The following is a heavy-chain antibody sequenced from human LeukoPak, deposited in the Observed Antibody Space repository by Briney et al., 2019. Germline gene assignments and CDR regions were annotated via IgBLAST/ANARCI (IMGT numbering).Heavy chain of an antibody. Sequence: RASVKVSFKASGGTFSIYAISWVRQAPGQGREWMGGIIPILGIANYAQKFQGRVTITADKSTSTAYMELSSLRSEDTAVYYCARDASDGDFYGMDVWGQGTTVTVSS. CDR1: GGTFSIYA. CDR3: ARDASDGDFYGMDV. J-gene: IGHJ6*02. D-gene: IGHD4-17*01. CDR2: IIPILGIA. V-gene: IGHV1-69*10.